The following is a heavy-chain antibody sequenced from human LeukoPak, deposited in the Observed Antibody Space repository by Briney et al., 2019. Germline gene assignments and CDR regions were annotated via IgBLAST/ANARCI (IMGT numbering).Heavy chain of an antibody. Sequence: AASVKVSCKASGYTFTGDYMHWVRQAPGQGLEWMGRINPNSGGTNYAQNFQGRVTMTRDTSISTGYMELKRLRSDDTAVYYCARGVINSAWNGVLDYWGQGALVTVSS. D-gene: IGHD1-1*01. V-gene: IGHV1-2*06. CDR1: GYTFTGDY. CDR3: ARGVINSAWNGVLDY. CDR2: INPNSGGT. J-gene: IGHJ4*02.